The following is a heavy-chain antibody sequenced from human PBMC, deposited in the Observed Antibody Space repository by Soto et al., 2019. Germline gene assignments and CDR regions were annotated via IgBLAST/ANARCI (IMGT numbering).Heavy chain of an antibody. Sequence: ASVKVSCKASGYTFTRYGISWVRQAPGQGLEWMGWISAYNGNTNYAQKLQGRVTMTTDTSTSTAYMELRSLRSDDTAVYYCAGEGKKWYSGYDSRNDYYYYGMDVWGQGTTVTVSS. V-gene: IGHV1-18*01. CDR3: AGEGKKWYSGYDSRNDYYYYGMDV. D-gene: IGHD5-12*01. J-gene: IGHJ6*02. CDR2: ISAYNGNT. CDR1: GYTFTRYG.